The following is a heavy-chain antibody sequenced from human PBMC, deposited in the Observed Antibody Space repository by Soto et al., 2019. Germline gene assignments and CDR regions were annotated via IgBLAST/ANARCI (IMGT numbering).Heavy chain of an antibody. CDR3: AAGEFYRYGGNPHSDY. CDR1: GYTFTTYY. V-gene: IGHV1-46*01. CDR2: IDPRSGNT. J-gene: IGHJ4*02. Sequence: ASVKVSCKASGYTFTTYYMQWMRQAPGQGPEWLAMIDPRSGNTNYAQNIQDRVTVTRDTSTNTVYLELSSLRSEDTAVYYCAAGEFYRYGGNPHSDYWGQGTLVTVSS. D-gene: IGHD2-15*01.